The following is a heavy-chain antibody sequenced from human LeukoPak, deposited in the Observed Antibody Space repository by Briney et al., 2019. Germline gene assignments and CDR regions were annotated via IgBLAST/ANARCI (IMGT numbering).Heavy chain of an antibody. D-gene: IGHD1-26*01. CDR3: ARGAPSGEQLGWFDP. V-gene: IGHV4-39*01. CDR1: GASISSSTYY. J-gene: IGHJ5*02. Sequence: PSETLSLTCTVSGASISSSTYYWGWIRQPPGKGLEWLGSIYYSGSTYYNPSLKSRVTISVDTSKNQFSLKLSSVTAADTAVYYCARGAPSGEQLGWFDPWGQGTLVTVSS. CDR2: IYYSGST.